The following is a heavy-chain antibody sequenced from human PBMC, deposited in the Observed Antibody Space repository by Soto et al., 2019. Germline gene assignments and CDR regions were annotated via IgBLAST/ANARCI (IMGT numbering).Heavy chain of an antibody. CDR3: ASGSWAVGARPPASDWFDP. CDR1: GYTFTSYA. J-gene: IGHJ5*02. Sequence: ASVKVSCKASGYTFTSYAMHWARQAPGQRLEWMGWINAGNGNTKYSQKFQGRVTITRDTSASTAYMELSSLRSEDTAVYYCASGSWAVGARPPASDWFDPWGQGTLVTVSS. CDR2: INAGNGNT. V-gene: IGHV1-3*01. D-gene: IGHD1-26*01.